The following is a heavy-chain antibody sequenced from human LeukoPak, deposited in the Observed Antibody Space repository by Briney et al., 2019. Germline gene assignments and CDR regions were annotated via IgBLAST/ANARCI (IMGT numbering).Heavy chain of an antibody. V-gene: IGHV3-30*02. CDR2: IQYDGSNE. D-gene: IGHD2-15*01. CDR3: AKDRCSNGICSYYYYMDV. J-gene: IGHJ6*03. Sequence: GGSLRLSCAASGFTFSSYGMHWVRQAPGKGLEWVAYIQYDGSNEQYADSVKGRFSISRDSSKNILYLQMNSLRAEDTAVYYCAKDRCSNGICSYYYYMDVWGKGTTVTISS. CDR1: GFTFSSYG.